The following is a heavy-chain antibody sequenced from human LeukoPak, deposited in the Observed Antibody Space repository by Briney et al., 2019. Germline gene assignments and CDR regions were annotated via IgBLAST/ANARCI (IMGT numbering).Heavy chain of an antibody. CDR3: AKGKISAADAIDY. Sequence: GGSLRLSCAVSGFTVSSNYMNWVRQAPGKGLEWVSSITDSGGSTYYADSAKGRFTISRDNSKNTLYLQMNSLRAEDTAVYYCAKGKISAADAIDYWGQGTLVTVSS. V-gene: IGHV3-23*01. J-gene: IGHJ4*02. CDR2: ITDSGGST. CDR1: GFTVSSNY. D-gene: IGHD6-13*01.